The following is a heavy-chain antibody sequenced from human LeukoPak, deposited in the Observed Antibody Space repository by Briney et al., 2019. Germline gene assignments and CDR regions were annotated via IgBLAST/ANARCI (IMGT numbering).Heavy chain of an antibody. CDR3: ARSVGAGACDI. D-gene: IGHD1-26*01. J-gene: IGHJ3*02. CDR1: GGSVTSGSYY. Sequence: SETLSLTCTVSGGSVTSGSYYWTWIRQPPGKGLEWIVNIYYSGNTNYNPPLTSRVTISIDTSKKQFSLKLSSVTAADTAVYYWARSVGAGACDIWGQGTMVTVS. CDR2: IYYSGNT. V-gene: IGHV4-61*01.